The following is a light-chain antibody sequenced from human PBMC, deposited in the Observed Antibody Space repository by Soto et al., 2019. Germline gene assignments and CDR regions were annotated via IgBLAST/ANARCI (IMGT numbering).Light chain of an antibody. J-gene: IGKJ5*01. V-gene: IGKV3-20*01. Sequence: EILLTQFPGTLSLSPGERATLSCSASQTVSDNSLAWYQQKVGRAPRALIYGASNRATGIPDRFSGGGSGTDFTLTITRLEPEDFAVYYCQQYGSSPRTFGQGTRLEI. CDR1: QTVSDNS. CDR2: GAS. CDR3: QQYGSSPRT.